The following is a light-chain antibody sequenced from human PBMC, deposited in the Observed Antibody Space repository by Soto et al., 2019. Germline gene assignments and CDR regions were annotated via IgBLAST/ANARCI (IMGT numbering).Light chain of an antibody. CDR2: SNN. CDR3: ATWDDSLNGYV. V-gene: IGLV1-44*01. Sequence: QSVLTQPPSASGTPGQTVTISCSGSSSNIGSTVVNWFQQLLGTAPKLRIYSNNQRPSGVPDRFSGSKSGTSASLAISGLQSEDEADYYCATWDDSLNGYVFGTGTTLTVL. CDR1: SSNIGSTV. J-gene: IGLJ1*01.